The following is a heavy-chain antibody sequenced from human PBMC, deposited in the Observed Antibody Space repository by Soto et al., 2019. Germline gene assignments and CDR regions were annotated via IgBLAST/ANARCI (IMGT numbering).Heavy chain of an antibody. CDR1: GFTFDDYA. CDR2: ISWNSGSI. Sequence: PGGSLRLSCAASGFTFDDYAMHWVRQAPGKGLEWVSGISWNSGSIGYADSVKGRFTISRDNAKNSLYLQMSSLRSEDTAVYYCARGGSSSPSSGWHLHDYYYMDVWGKGTTVTVSS. V-gene: IGHV3-9*01. D-gene: IGHD6-19*01. J-gene: IGHJ6*03. CDR3: ARGGSSSPSSGWHLHDYYYMDV.